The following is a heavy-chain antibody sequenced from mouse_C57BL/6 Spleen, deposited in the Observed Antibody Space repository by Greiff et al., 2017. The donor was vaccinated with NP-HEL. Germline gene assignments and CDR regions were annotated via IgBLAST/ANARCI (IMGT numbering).Heavy chain of an antibody. V-gene: IGHV1-64*01. J-gene: IGHJ4*01. CDR1: GYTFTSYW. CDR2: IHPNSGST. D-gene: IGHD1-1*01. Sequence: QVQLQQPGAELVKPGASVKLSCKASGYTFTSYWMHWVKQRPGQGLEWIGMIHPNSGSTNYNEKFKSKATLTVDKSSSTAYMQLSSLTSEDSAVYYCARSDYGHYAMDYWGQGTSVTVSS. CDR3: ARSDYGHYAMDY.